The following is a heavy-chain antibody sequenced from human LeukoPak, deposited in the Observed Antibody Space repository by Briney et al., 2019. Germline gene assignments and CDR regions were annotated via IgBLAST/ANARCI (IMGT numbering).Heavy chain of an antibody. J-gene: IGHJ1*01. CDR3: ARDVEDIVVVPASRYFQH. V-gene: IGHV3-21*01. CDR1: GFTFSSYS. Sequence: GGSLRLSCAASGFTFSSYSMNWVRQAPGKGLEWVPSISSSSSYIYYADSVKGRFTISRDNSKNTLYLQMNSLRAEDTAVYYCARDVEDIVVVPASRYFQHWGQGTLVTVSS. D-gene: IGHD2-2*01. CDR2: ISSSSSYI.